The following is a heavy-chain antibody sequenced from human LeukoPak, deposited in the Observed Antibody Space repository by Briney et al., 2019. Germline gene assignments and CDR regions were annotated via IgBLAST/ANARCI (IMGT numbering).Heavy chain of an antibody. CDR2: IRSKTYDGTT. D-gene: IGHD2-15*01. J-gene: IGHJ4*02. V-gene: IGHV3-49*04. CDR1: GFTFGDYA. Sequence: SGGSLRLSCTASGFTFGDYAMSWVRQAPGKGLEWVGFIRSKTYDGTTEYAASVKGRFTISRDDSKNTAYLQMNSLKTEDTAVYYCSVNYCSGGSCYMLWGQGTLVTVSS. CDR3: SVNYCSGGSCYML.